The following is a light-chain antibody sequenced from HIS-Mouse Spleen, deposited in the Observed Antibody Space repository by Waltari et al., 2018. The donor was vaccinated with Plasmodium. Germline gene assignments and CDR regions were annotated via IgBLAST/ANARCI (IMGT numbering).Light chain of an antibody. CDR1: RSVSSN. Sequence: EIVMTQSPATLSVSPGKRATLPCRASRSVSSNLAWYQQKPGQAPGLLIYGASTRATGIPARFSGSGSGTEFTLTISSLQSEDFAVYYCQQYNNWSFTFGPGTKVDIK. J-gene: IGKJ3*01. V-gene: IGKV3-15*01. CDR2: GAS. CDR3: QQYNNWSFT.